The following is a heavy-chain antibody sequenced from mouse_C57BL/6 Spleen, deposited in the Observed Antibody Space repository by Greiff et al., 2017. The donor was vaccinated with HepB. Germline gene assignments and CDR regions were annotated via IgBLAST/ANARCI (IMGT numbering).Heavy chain of an antibody. V-gene: IGHV1-82*01. D-gene: IGHD1-1*01. Sequence: QVQLQQSGPELVKPGASVKTSCKASGYAFSSSWMNWVKQRPGKGLEWIGRIYPGDGDTNYNGKFKGKATLTADKSSSTAYMQLSSLTSEDSAVYFCARWSITLDGRVYAMDYWGQGTSVTVSS. J-gene: IGHJ4*01. CDR2: IYPGDGDT. CDR1: GYAFSSSW. CDR3: ARWSITLDGRVYAMDY.